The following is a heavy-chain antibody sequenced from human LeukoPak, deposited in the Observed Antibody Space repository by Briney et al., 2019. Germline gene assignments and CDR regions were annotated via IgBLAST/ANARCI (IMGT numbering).Heavy chain of an antibody. CDR1: GFTFSSYS. CDR2: IKEDGSEK. J-gene: IGHJ4*02. V-gene: IGHV3-7*01. CDR3: AKAAIAAAFYYFDY. D-gene: IGHD6-13*01. Sequence: PGGSLRLSCAASGFTFSSYSMNWVRQAPGKGLEWVANIKEDGSEKYYVDSVKGRFTISRDNSKNTLYLQMNSLRAEDTAVYYCAKAAIAAAFYYFDYWGQGTLVTVSS.